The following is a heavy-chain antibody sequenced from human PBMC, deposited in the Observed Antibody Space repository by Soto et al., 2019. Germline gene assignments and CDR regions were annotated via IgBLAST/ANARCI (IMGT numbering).Heavy chain of an antibody. V-gene: IGHV1-69*13. CDR3: ARDVVVTASYNWFDP. D-gene: IGHD2-21*02. J-gene: IGHJ5*02. CDR1: GGTFSSYA. CDR2: IIPIFGTA. Sequence: SVKVSCKASGGTFSSYAISWVRQAPGQGLEWMGGIIPIFGTANYAQKFQGRVTITADESTSTAYMELSSLRSEDTAVYYCARDVVVTASYNWFDPWGQGTLVTVSS.